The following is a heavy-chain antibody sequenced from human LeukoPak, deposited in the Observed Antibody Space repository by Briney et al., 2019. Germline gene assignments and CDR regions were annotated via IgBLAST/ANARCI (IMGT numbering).Heavy chain of an antibody. V-gene: IGHV3-7*01. CDR2: IMQDGSAK. Sequence: GGSLRLSCAASGLTFSNHWMNWVRQAPGKGLEWVAHIMQDGSAKYYVDSVKGRFTISRDNAKNSLYLQMNSLRAEDTAVYYCARDPRYQLLDYYYYYGMDVWGQGTTVTVSS. CDR1: GLTFSNHW. J-gene: IGHJ6*02. CDR3: ARDPRYQLLDYYYYYGMDV. D-gene: IGHD2-2*01.